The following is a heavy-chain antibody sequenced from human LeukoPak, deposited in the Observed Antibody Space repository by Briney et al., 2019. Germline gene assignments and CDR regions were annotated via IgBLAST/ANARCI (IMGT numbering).Heavy chain of an antibody. D-gene: IGHD4-17*01. J-gene: IGHJ4*02. CDR2: IKEDGSEK. Sequence: GGSLRLSCAASGFTFSSHWMNWVRQAPGKGLEWVANIKEDGSEKYYVDSVKGRFTISRDNAKNSLYLQMNSLRAEDTAVYYCARGGYGDYTTGYWGQGTLVTVSS. CDR1: GFTFSSHW. V-gene: IGHV3-7*02. CDR3: ARGGYGDYTTGY.